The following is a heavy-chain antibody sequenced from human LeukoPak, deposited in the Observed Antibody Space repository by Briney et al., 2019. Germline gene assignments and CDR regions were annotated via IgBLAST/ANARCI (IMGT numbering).Heavy chain of an antibody. J-gene: IGHJ6*02. CDR1: GYTFTTLD. CDR2: INPNSGNR. V-gene: IGHV1-8*03. CDR3: ARSVGNPNHHYYYGMDV. D-gene: IGHD1-14*01. Sequence: ASVKISCKASGYTFTTLDINWVRQATGQGLEWMGWINPNSGNRGYAQKFQGRVTITRDTSISTAYMELSSLRSEDTAVYYCARSVGNPNHHYYYGMDVWGQGTTVTVSS.